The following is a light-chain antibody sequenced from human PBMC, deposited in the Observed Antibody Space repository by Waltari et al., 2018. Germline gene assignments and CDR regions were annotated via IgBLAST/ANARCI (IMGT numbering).Light chain of an antibody. CDR2: YDS. V-gene: IGLV3-21*04. CDR3: QVWDGDSDHRV. Sequence: SYVLTQPPSVSVATGKTARITCGGDNIGGKTVHWYQQKAGQAPVLVIYYDSDRPSGIPERFSGSNSGNTATLTISRVEAGDEADYYCQVWDGDSDHRVFGGGTKLTVL. CDR1: NIGGKT. J-gene: IGLJ2*01.